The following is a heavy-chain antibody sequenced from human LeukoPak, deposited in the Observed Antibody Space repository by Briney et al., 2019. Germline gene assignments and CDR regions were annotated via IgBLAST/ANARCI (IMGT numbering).Heavy chain of an antibody. J-gene: IGHJ4*02. CDR3: VKDGWGYCSGVSCYPYYFDY. Sequence: GGSLRLSCAASGFTFSSYGMHWVRQAPGKGLEWVAVISYDGSNKYYADSVKGRFTISRDNSKNTLYLQMNSLRVEDTAVYYCVKDGWGYCSGVSCYPYYFDYWGQGTLVTVSS. CDR2: ISYDGSNK. D-gene: IGHD2-15*01. CDR1: GFTFSSYG. V-gene: IGHV3-30*18.